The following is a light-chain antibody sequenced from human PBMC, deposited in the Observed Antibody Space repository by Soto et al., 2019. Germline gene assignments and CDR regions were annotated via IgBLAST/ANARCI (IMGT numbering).Light chain of an antibody. CDR3: QVYGTSPGFT. CDR2: ATS. CDR1: QSISSS. Sequence: EIVLTQSPGTLSLSPGERATLSCRASQSISSSLAWYQQKPGQAPRLLIFATSTRATGIPDRFSGSGSGTDFALTISRLEPEDFAVYYCQVYGTSPGFTFGPGTKVDIK. J-gene: IGKJ3*01. V-gene: IGKV3-20*01.